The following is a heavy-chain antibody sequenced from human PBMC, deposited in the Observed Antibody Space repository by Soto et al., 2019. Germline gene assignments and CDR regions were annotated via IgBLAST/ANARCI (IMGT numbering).Heavy chain of an antibody. D-gene: IGHD4-17*01. CDR1: GFSFNDST. J-gene: IGHJ4*02. V-gene: IGHV3-73*01. Sequence: EEQLVESGGGLVQPGGSLKLACAASGFSFNDSTIHWVRRASGRGLEWLGRLRSKAKSYATAYAASVRGRFSISRDDSKNTAYLLPASLHPANTAMYYSSSHTGDSGDYLIAFDQCGQATLVSVSS. CDR2: LRSKAKSYAT. CDR3: SSHTGDSGDYLIAFDQ.